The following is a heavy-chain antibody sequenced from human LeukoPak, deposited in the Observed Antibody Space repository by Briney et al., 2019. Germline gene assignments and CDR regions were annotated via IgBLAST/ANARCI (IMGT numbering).Heavy chain of an antibody. J-gene: IGHJ6*02. Sequence: SGGSLRLSCAASGFTVSSNYMSWVPPAPGKGLEWISVIYSGGSTYYADSVKGRFTISRDNSKNTLYLQMNSLRAEDTAVYYCATAAGRYYYYGMDVWGQGTTVTVSS. CDR3: ATAAGRYYYYGMDV. D-gene: IGHD6-13*01. CDR1: GFTVSSNY. V-gene: IGHV3-66*01. CDR2: IYSGGST.